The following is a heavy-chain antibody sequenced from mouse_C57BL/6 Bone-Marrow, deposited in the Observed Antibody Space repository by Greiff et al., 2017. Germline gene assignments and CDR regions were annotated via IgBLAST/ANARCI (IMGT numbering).Heavy chain of an antibody. V-gene: IGHV7-3*01. CDR3: ARGYYYFDY. CDR2: IRNKANGYTT. Sequence: EVKLMESGGGLVQPGGSLSLSCAASGFTFTDYYMSWVRQPPGKALEWLGFIRNKANGYTTEYSASVKGRVTISRDNSQSILYLQMNALRAEDSATYYCARGYYYFDYWGQGTTLTVSS. J-gene: IGHJ2*01. CDR1: GFTFTDYY. D-gene: IGHD2-3*01.